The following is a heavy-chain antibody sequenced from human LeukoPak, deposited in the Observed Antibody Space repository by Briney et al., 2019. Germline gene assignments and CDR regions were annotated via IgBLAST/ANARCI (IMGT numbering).Heavy chain of an antibody. CDR3: ARDRDSSGYHYYYYMDV. Sequence: PSETLSLTCSVSGDSIIGYYWGWIRQPPGKGLEWIGNIYYTGNTYYNSSLKSRVTISLDTSKNQFSLKLSSVTAADTAVYYCARDRDSSGYHYYYYMDVWGKGTTVTVSS. CDR2: IYYTGNT. V-gene: IGHV4-38-2*02. D-gene: IGHD3-22*01. CDR1: GDSIIGYY. J-gene: IGHJ6*03.